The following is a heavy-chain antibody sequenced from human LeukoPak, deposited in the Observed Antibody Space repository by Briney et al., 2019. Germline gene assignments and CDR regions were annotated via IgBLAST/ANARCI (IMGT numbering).Heavy chain of an antibody. V-gene: IGHV3-7*01. D-gene: IGHD3-9*01. J-gene: IGHJ4*02. CDR3: ARVDRYYDILTGYYVVGQIDY. Sequence: GGSLRLSCAASGFTFSSYWMSWVRQAPGKGLEWVANIKQGGSEKYYVDSVKGRFTISRDNAKNSLYLQMNSLRAEDTAVYYCARVDRYYDILTGYYVVGQIDYWGQGTLVTVSS. CDR1: GFTFSSYW. CDR2: IKQGGSEK.